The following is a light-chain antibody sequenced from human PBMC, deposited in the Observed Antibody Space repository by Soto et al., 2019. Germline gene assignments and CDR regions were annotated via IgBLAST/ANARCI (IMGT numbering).Light chain of an antibody. CDR2: DTS. Sequence: DTLMTQSPATLSLSSGERATLSCRASQSVVGSLAWYQQRPGKAPKLLVYDTSSMETGVPARFSGSGSGTDFTLTISRLQPEDFAAYYCQQYNSSSRTFGQGTKVDI. J-gene: IGKJ1*01. CDR3: QQYNSSSRT. V-gene: IGKV1-5*01. CDR1: QSVVGS.